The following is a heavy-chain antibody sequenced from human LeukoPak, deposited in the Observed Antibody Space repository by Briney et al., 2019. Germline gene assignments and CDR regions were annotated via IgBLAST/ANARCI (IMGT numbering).Heavy chain of an antibody. CDR2: ISSSGSTI. Sequence: GGSLRLSCAASGFTFSSYEMNWVRQAPGKGLEWVSYISSSGSTIYYADSVKGRFTISRDDAKNSLYLQMNSLRAEDTAVYYCARDRGYDSSGYSPYFDYWGQGTLVTVSS. J-gene: IGHJ4*02. CDR3: ARDRGYDSSGYSPYFDY. D-gene: IGHD3-22*01. V-gene: IGHV3-48*03. CDR1: GFTFSSYE.